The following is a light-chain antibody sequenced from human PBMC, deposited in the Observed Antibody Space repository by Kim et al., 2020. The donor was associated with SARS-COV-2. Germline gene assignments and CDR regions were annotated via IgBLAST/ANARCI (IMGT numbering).Light chain of an antibody. V-gene: IGKV3-20*01. J-gene: IGKJ4*01. CDR1: QSVSSRY. CDR3: QQYKS. CDR2: GAS. Sequence: ESVLTQSPGTLALSPGERATLSCRASQSVSSRYLVWYQQKPGQVPRLLIYGASNRATGIPDRFSGSGSGTEFTLTISRLEPEDFAVYYCQQYKSFGGGTKVDIK.